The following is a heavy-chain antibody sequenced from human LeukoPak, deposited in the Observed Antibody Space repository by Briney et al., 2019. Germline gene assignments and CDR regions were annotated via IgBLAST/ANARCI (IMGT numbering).Heavy chain of an antibody. D-gene: IGHD2-21*01. Sequence: GGSLRLSCAASGFTFSSFAMSWVRQAPGKGLEWVSAISGSGGATYYADSVKGRFTISRDNSKNTLYLQMNSLRAEDTAVYYCAKVWRLKYYYYGMDVWGQGTTVTVSS. J-gene: IGHJ6*02. V-gene: IGHV3-23*01. CDR3: AKVWRLKYYYYGMDV. CDR2: ISGSGGAT. CDR1: GFTFSSFA.